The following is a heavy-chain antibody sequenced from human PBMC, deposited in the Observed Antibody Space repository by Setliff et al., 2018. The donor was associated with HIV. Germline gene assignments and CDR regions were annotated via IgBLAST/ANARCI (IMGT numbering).Heavy chain of an antibody. CDR1: GDSISSDAYY. Sequence: SETLSLTCTVSGDSISSDAYYWSWIRQHPEKGLEWVGYISYSGGSYYNPSLKSRISISMDTSKNQFSLKLKSVTAADTAVYYCARLNVEMFVVMAATPGWFGPWGQGIPVTVSS. CDR2: ISYSGGS. J-gene: IGHJ5*02. V-gene: IGHV4-31*03. CDR3: ARLNVEMFVVMAATPGWFGP. D-gene: IGHD2-15*01.